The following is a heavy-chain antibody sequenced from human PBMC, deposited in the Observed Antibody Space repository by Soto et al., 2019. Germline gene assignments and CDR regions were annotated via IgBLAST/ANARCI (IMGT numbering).Heavy chain of an antibody. Sequence: PXVSLRLSCAASGFTFSSYGMHGVRQAPGKGLEWVAVISYDGSNKYYADSVKGRFTISRDNSKNTLYLQMNSLRAEDTAVYYCAKDRTTSYYGMDVWGQGTTVTVSS. D-gene: IGHD4-17*01. J-gene: IGHJ6*02. V-gene: IGHV3-30*18. CDR2: ISYDGSNK. CDR3: AKDRTTSYYGMDV. CDR1: GFTFSSYG.